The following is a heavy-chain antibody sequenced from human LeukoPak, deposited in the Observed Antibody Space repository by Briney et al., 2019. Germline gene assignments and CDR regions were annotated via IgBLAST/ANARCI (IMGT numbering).Heavy chain of an antibody. D-gene: IGHD6-13*01. CDR1: GFTFSSHA. J-gene: IGHJ4*02. V-gene: IGHV3-23*01. Sequence: PGGSLRLSCAASGFTFSSHAMSWVRQAPGKGLEWVSAISGSGGSTYYADSVKGRFTISRDNSKNTLYLQMNSLRAEDTAVYYCAKDLVLTAAGMERRDYWGQGTLVTVSS. CDR3: AKDLVLTAAGMERRDY. CDR2: ISGSGGST.